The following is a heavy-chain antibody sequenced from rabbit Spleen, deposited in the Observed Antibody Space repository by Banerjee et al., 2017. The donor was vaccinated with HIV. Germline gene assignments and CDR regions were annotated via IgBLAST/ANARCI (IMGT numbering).Heavy chain of an antibody. CDR1: GFSFSSNYW. V-gene: IGHV1S45*01. CDR3: ARGYTGYINGGDVGLYYFDL. D-gene: IGHD7-1*01. CDR2: IDNGDGST. Sequence: QEQLVASGGGLVQPEGSLTPTCTASGFSFSSNYWICWVRQAPGKGPECVACIDNGDGSTYYASWVNGRFTISATSSTAVTLQMTSLTAADTATYFCARGYTGYINGGDVGLYYFDLWGQGTLVTVS. J-gene: IGHJ4*01.